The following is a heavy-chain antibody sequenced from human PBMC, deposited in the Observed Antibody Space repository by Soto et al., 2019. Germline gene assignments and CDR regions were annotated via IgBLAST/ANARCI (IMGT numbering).Heavy chain of an antibody. V-gene: IGHV3-74*01. CDR3: ERVHSTSWYPRFQH. Sequence: RESLSLSCAPSGFTCRRYLVNWVRQAPGKGLVWVSRINSDGCSTSYADSVKGRFTISRDNAKNMLYLQMNSMRAEDTAVYYCERVHSTSWYPRFQHCGRGT. CDR2: INSDGCST. J-gene: IGHJ5*02. D-gene: IGHD6-13*01. CDR1: GFTCRRYL.